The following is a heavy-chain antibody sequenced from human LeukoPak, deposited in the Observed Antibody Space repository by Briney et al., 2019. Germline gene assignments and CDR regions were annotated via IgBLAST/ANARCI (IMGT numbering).Heavy chain of an antibody. CDR1: GYTFTGYY. V-gene: IGHV1-2*02. CDR2: INPNSGGT. Sequence: ASVKVSCKASGYTFTGYYMNWVRQSPGQGLEWMGWINPNSGGTNYAQKFQGRVTMTRDTSISTAYMELSRLRSDDTAVYYCARDEPISSARMPYYYYGMDVWGQGTTVTVSS. CDR3: ARDEPISSARMPYYYYGMDV. D-gene: IGHD2-2*01. J-gene: IGHJ6*02.